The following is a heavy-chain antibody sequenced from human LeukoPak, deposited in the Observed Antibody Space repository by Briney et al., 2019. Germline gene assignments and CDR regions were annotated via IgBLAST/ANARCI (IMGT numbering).Heavy chain of an antibody. CDR1: GGSISSYY. J-gene: IGHJ5*02. Sequence: SETLSLTCTVSGGSISSYYWSWIRQPPGKGLEWIGYIYYSGSTNYNPSLKSRVTISVDTSKNQFSLKLSSVTAADTTVYYCARSRGSGSYWANWFDPWGQGTLVTVSS. D-gene: IGHD3-10*01. CDR3: ARSRGSGSYWANWFDP. V-gene: IGHV4-59*01. CDR2: IYYSGST.